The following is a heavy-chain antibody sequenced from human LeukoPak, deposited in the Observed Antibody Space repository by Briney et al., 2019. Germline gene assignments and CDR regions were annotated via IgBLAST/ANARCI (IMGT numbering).Heavy chain of an antibody. CDR3: ARDPGSSWYRDAFDI. CDR2: IKEDGSET. V-gene: IGHV3-7*01. CDR1: GFTFSRHW. D-gene: IGHD6-13*01. J-gene: IGHJ3*02. Sequence: GGSLRLSCTGSGFTFSRHWMSWVRQAPGRGLEWVANIKEDGSETYYLDSVKGRFTISRDNAKNSLYLQMNSLRAEDTAVYYCARDPGSSWYRDAFDIWGQGTMVTVSS.